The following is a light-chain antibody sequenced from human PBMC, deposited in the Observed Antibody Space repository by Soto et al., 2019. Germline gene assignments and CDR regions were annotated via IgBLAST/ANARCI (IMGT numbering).Light chain of an antibody. Sequence: IVSTQSPGTLSLSPGERAILSCRASQSVGSLLAWYQHNPGQAPRLLIYDASYRATGIPARFSGSGSGREFTLTISSLQSEDSALYYCQQYSNWPTFGQGTRLEIK. J-gene: IGKJ5*01. CDR1: QSVGSL. CDR3: QQYSNWPT. CDR2: DAS. V-gene: IGKV3-11*02.